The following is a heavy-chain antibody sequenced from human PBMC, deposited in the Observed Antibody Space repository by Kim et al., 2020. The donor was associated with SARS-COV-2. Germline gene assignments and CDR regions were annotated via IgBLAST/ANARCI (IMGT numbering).Heavy chain of an antibody. CDR1: GYTFTGYY. Sequence: ASVKVSCKASGYTFTGYYMHWVRQAPGQGLEWMGWINPNSGGTNYAQKFQGRVTMTRDTSISTAYMELSRLRSDDTAVYYCARDQALYSYGLNHFDYWGQGTLVTVSS. CDR3: ARDQALYSYGLNHFDY. V-gene: IGHV1-2*02. D-gene: IGHD5-18*01. CDR2: INPNSGGT. J-gene: IGHJ4*02.